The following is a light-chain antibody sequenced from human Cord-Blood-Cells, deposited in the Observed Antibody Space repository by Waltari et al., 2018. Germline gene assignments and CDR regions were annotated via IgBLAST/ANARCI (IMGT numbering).Light chain of an antibody. J-gene: IGLJ2*01. CDR1: SSDVGGYNY. V-gene: IGLV2-14*01. CDR2: DVS. Sequence: QSALTQPASVSGSPGQSITISCTGTSSDVGGYNYFSWYQQHPGKAPKLMIYDVSKRPSGVSNRFSGSKSGNTACLTISGLQAEDEADYYCSSYTSSSTLVFGGGTKLTVL. CDR3: SSYTSSSTLV.